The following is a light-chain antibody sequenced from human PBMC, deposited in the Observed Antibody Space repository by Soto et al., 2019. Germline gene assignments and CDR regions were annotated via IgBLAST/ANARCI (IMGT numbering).Light chain of an antibody. CDR1: QSVSNNY. V-gene: IGKV3-20*01. Sequence: EIVLTQSPGTLSLSPGERATLSCRASQSVSNNYLARYQQKPGQAPRLLIYGASNRATGIPDRFSGSGSGTDFTLTISRLEPEDFAVCYCQQYGSSGTFGQGTKVDIK. CDR3: QQYGSSGT. J-gene: IGKJ1*01. CDR2: GAS.